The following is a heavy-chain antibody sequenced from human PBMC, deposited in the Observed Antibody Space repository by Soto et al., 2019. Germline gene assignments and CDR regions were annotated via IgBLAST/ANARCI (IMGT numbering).Heavy chain of an antibody. V-gene: IGHV3-9*01. CDR2: ISWNSDSI. CDR1: GFIFDDFA. D-gene: IGHD3-3*01. CDR3: TKVGGLYDFWSGPLHFDL. Sequence: EAQLVESGGGLVQPGRSLRLSCAGSGFIFDDFAIHWVRQAPGKGLEWVSGISWNSDSIGYADSVKGRFTISRDNAKNSLVLEMNSLRVEDTALYYCTKVGGLYDFWSGPLHFDLWGQGTLVTVSS. J-gene: IGHJ4*02.